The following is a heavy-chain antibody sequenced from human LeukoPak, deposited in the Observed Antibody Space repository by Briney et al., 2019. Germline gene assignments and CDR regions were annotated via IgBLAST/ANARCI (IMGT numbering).Heavy chain of an antibody. CDR1: GGSISSGGYY. Sequence: SETLSLTCTVSGGSISSGGYYWSWIRQHPGTGLEWIGYIYYSGSTYYNPSLKSRVTISVDTSKNQFSLKLSSVTAADTAVYYCARVSRGGVIDPYYFDYWGQGTLVTVSS. D-gene: IGHD3-16*02. CDR2: IYYSGST. V-gene: IGHV4-31*03. J-gene: IGHJ4*02. CDR3: ARVSRGGVIDPYYFDY.